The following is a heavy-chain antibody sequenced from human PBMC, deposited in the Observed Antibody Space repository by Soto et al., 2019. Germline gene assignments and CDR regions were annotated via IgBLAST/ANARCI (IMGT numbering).Heavy chain of an antibody. CDR3: AHSGDREVFDY. D-gene: IGHD3-10*01. V-gene: IGHV2-5*02. J-gene: IGHJ4*02. CDR2: IYWDDDK. CDR1: GFSLSTSDVG. Sequence: QITLKESGPTLVKPTQTLTLTCTFSGFSLSTSDVGVGWIRQPPGKALEWLALIYWDDDKRYSPSLKSRLTITKDPSKNHVVLTMANMDPVDTATYYCAHSGDREVFDYWGQGTMVTVSS.